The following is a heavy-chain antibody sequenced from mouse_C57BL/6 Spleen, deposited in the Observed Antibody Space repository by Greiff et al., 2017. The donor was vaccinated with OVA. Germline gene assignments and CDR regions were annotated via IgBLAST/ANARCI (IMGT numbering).Heavy chain of an antibody. Sequence: VQLQQSGAELVRPGASVTLSCKASGYTFTDYEMHWVKQTPVHGLEWIGAIDPETGGTAYNQKFKGKAILTADKSSSTAYMELRSLTSEDSAVYYCTCRSNWYFDVWGTGTTVTVSS. D-gene: IGHD1-1*01. V-gene: IGHV1-15*01. CDR2: IDPETGGT. J-gene: IGHJ1*03. CDR1: GYTFTDYE. CDR3: TCRSNWYFDV.